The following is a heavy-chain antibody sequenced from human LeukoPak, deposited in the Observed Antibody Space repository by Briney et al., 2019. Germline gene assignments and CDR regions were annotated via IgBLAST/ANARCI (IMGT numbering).Heavy chain of an antibody. CDR1: GFTFSSYS. V-gene: IGHV3-21*01. CDR3: ARDRPHPVYIAAAGTLDY. J-gene: IGHJ4*02. CDR2: ISSSSSYI. D-gene: IGHD6-13*01. Sequence: PGGSQRLSCAASGFTFSSYSMNWVRQAPGKGLEWVSSISSSSSYIYYADSVKGRFTISRDNAKNSLYLQMNSLRAEDTAVYYCARDRPHPVYIAAAGTLDYWGQGTLVTVSS.